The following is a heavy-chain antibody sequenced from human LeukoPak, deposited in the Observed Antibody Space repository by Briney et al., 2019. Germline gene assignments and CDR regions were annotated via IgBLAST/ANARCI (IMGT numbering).Heavy chain of an antibody. Sequence: GGSLRLSCAASGFTFSDYYMRWIRQAPGKGLEWVSYISSSGSTILYADSEKGRFTISRDNAKNSLYLQMNSLRAEDTAVYYCARVGGYCSSTSCYSPPYYYYMDVWGKGTTVTISS. V-gene: IGHV3-11*01. J-gene: IGHJ6*03. CDR2: ISSSGSTI. CDR1: GFTFSDYY. D-gene: IGHD2-2*01. CDR3: ARVGGYCSSTSCYSPPYYYYMDV.